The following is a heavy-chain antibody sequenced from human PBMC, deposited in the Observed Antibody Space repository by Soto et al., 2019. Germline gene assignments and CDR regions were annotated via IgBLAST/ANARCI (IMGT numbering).Heavy chain of an antibody. CDR2: IIPIFGTA. CDR1: GGTFSSYA. Sequence: SVKVSCKASGGTFSSYAISWVRQAPGQGLEWMGGIIPIFGTANYAQKFQGRVTITADESTSTAYMELSSLRSEDTAAYYCARSRPDFWSGYYLTEGYYYGMDVWGQGTTVTVSS. CDR3: ARSRPDFWSGYYLTEGYYYGMDV. V-gene: IGHV1-69*13. D-gene: IGHD3-3*01. J-gene: IGHJ6*02.